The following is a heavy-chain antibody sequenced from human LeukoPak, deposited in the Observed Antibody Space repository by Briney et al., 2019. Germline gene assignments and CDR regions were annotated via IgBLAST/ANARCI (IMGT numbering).Heavy chain of an antibody. CDR1: GYTFTGHY. Sequence: ASVKVSCKASGYTFTGHYMHWVRQAPGQGLEWMGWINPSSGGIKYAQNFQGRVAMTRGTSISTAYMELSRLTSDDTAVYYCARDSFAGYSSSWHFDNWGQGSLVTVSS. V-gene: IGHV1-2*02. J-gene: IGHJ4*02. CDR3: ARDSFAGYSSSWHFDN. CDR2: INPSSGGI. D-gene: IGHD6-13*01.